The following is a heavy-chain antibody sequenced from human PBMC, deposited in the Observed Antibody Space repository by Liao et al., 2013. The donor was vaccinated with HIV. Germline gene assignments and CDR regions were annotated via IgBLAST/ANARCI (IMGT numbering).Heavy chain of an antibody. J-gene: IGHJ5*02. CDR1: GDSITSIDYY. Sequence: QLRLQESGPGLVKPSETLSLTCTVSGDSITSIDYYWAWIRQPPGKGLEWIGYVYYSGIPYSTPSLTRRVTLSVDTSNNQFSLKLSSVTAADTAVYYCARALPSKGDPVFCWRLYPWGPGTLVTVSS. D-gene: IGHD3-16*01. CDR2: VYYSGIP. V-gene: IGHV4-39*07. CDR3: ARALPSKGDPVFCWRLYP.